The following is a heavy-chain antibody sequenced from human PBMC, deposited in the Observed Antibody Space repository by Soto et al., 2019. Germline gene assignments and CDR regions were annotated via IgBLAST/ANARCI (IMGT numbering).Heavy chain of an antibody. V-gene: IGHV4-39*01. D-gene: IGHD3-22*01. J-gene: IGHJ6*02. CDR1: GGSISSSSYY. CDR3: ARRPYYDSSGFEGGGMDV. Sequence: QLQLQESGPGLVKPSETLSLTCTVSGGSISSSSYYWGWIRQPPGKGLEWIGTIYYSGSTYYNPSLKSRVTISVDTSKNQFSLKLSSVTAADTAVYYCARRPYYDSSGFEGGGMDVWGQGTTVTVSS. CDR2: IYYSGST.